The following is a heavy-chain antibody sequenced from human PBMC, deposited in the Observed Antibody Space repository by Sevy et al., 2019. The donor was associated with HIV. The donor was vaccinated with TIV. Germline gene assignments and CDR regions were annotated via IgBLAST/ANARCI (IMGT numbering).Heavy chain of an antibody. Sequence: GGSLRLSCAASGFTFSSYSMNWVRQAPGKGLEWVSSISSSSSYIYYADSVKGRFTISRDNAKNSLYLQMNSLRAEDTAVYYCATRSGEVGATPPYFDYWGQGTLVTVSS. V-gene: IGHV3-21*04. CDR3: ATRSGEVGATPPYFDY. J-gene: IGHJ4*02. CDR2: ISSSSSYI. D-gene: IGHD1-26*01. CDR1: GFTFSSYS.